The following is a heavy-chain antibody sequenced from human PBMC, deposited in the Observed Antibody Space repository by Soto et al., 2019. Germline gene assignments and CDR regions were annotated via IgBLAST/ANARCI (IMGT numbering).Heavy chain of an antibody. Sequence: PSETLSLTCSVSGGSVSSGGYYWSWIRQLPGKGLEWIGYIYYSGSTYYNPSLKSRVTISVDTSKNQLSLKLTSVTAADTAVYYCARGFRDGYDDSWGQGTPVTVSS. CDR2: IYYSGST. CDR1: GGSVSSGGYY. J-gene: IGHJ4*02. CDR3: ARGFRDGYDDS. D-gene: IGHD5-12*01. V-gene: IGHV4-31*03.